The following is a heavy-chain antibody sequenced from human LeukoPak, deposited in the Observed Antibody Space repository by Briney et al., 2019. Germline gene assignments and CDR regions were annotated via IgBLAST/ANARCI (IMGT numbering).Heavy chain of an antibody. CDR3: ARGGGGSYFS. Sequence: GGSLRLSCATSGFSFSTYAMSWVRQAPGKGLEWVAKIKQDGSEKHYVDSVKGRLTISRDNAKNSLYLQMNSLRAEDTAVYYCARGGGGSYFSWGQGILVTVSS. J-gene: IGHJ4*02. CDR1: GFSFSTYA. D-gene: IGHD2-15*01. CDR2: IKQDGSEK. V-gene: IGHV3-7*01.